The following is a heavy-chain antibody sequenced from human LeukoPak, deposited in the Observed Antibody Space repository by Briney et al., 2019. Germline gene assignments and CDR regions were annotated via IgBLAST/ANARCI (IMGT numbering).Heavy chain of an antibody. V-gene: IGHV4-31*03. Sequence: SETLSLTCTVSGGSITSGGYYWSWIRQHPGKGLEWIVYIFNTENTYYNPSLKSRVTISVDTSKNQFSLKVSSVTAADTAVYYCARGNYDILIGYFDYWGQGTLVTVSS. D-gene: IGHD3-9*01. CDR2: IFNTENT. CDR1: GGSITSGGYY. CDR3: ARGNYDILIGYFDY. J-gene: IGHJ4*02.